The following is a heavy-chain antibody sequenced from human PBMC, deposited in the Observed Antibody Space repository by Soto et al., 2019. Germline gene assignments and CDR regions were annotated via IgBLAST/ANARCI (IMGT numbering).Heavy chain of an antibody. J-gene: IGHJ4*02. CDR2: IYASGSP. V-gene: IGHV4-59*01. Sequence: SETLSLTCTISGGSISVYYWSWVRQPPGHELEWLGYIYASGSPYYNPSLRSRVTTSADTSKNQISLKLTSPTAADTAVYYCARGVGSSPPRYWGRGTLVTVSS. D-gene: IGHD1-26*01. CDR1: GGSISVYY. CDR3: ARGVGSSPPRY.